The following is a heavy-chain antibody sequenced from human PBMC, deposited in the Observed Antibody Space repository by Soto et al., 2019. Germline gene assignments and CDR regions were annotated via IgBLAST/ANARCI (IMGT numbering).Heavy chain of an antibody. J-gene: IGHJ4*02. CDR2: ISYDGSNK. CDR3: AKLSGSYLDFDY. D-gene: IGHD1-26*01. CDR1: GFTFSSYG. V-gene: IGHV3-30*18. Sequence: QVQLVASGGGVVQPGRSLRLSCAASGFTFSSYGMHWVRQAPGKGLEWVAVISYDGSNKYYADSVKGRFTISRDNSKNTLYLQMNSLRAEDTAVYYCAKLSGSYLDFDYWGQGTLVTVSS.